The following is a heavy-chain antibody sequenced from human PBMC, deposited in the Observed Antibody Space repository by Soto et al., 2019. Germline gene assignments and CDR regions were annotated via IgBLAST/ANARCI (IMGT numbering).Heavy chain of an antibody. D-gene: IGHD1-26*01. CDR2: ISAYNGNT. CDR3: ARTTLYSVSYPFDC. Sequence: ASVKVSCKASGYTFTSYGISWVRQAPGQGLEWMGWISAYNGNTNYAQKLQGRVTMTTDTSTSTAYMELRSLRSDDTAVYYCARTTLYSVSYPFDCCGQGTLATVSS. CDR1: GYTFTSYG. V-gene: IGHV1-18*04. J-gene: IGHJ4*02.